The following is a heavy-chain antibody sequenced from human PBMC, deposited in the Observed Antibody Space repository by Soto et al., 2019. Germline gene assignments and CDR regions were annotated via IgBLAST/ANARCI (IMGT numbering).Heavy chain of an antibody. CDR3: ARSLTAVTPAHY. D-gene: IGHD4-17*01. J-gene: IGHJ4*02. V-gene: IGHV3-21*01. CDR1: GFTFSSYA. Sequence: EVQLVESGGGLVKPGGSLRLSCAASGFTFSSYAMNWVRQAPGKGLEWVSSISSGSSYIYSADSVKGRFTISRDNAKNSLYLQMNSLRAEDTAVYYCARSLTAVTPAHYWGQGTLVTVSS. CDR2: ISSGSSYI.